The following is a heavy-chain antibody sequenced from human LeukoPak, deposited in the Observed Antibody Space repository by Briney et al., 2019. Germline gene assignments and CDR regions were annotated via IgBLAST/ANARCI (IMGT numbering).Heavy chain of an antibody. CDR1: GGSFSGYY. V-gene: IGHV4-34*01. CDR3: ARGAMVRGVINFDP. J-gene: IGHJ5*02. CDR2: INHSGST. Sequence: TSETLSLTCAVYGGSFSGYYWNWIRQPPGKGLEWIGEINHSGSTNYNPSLKSRVTISVDTSKNQFSLKLSSVTAADTAVYYCARGAMVRGVINFDPWGQGTLVTVSS. D-gene: IGHD3-10*01.